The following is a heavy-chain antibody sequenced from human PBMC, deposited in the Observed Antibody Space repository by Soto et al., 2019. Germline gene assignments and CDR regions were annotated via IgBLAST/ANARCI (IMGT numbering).Heavy chain of an antibody. J-gene: IGHJ4*02. CDR3: ASLIGYNYAEGGLDY. CDR1: GYSFSNSW. D-gene: IGHD5-18*01. Sequence: GESLKISCKGFGYSFSNSWIAWVRQMPGKGLEWVGIIYPDDSDARYSPSFQGQVTISAVKSISTAYLQWNSLKASDTAIYYCASLIGYNYAEGGLDYWGQGTLVTVSS. CDR2: IYPDDSDA. V-gene: IGHV5-51*01.